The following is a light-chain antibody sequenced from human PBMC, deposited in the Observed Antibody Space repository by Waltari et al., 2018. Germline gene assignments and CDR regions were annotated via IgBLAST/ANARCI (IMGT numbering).Light chain of an antibody. CDR2: DAS. CDR1: QSVSSY. J-gene: IGKJ4*01. V-gene: IGKV3-11*01. Sequence: EVVLTQSPATLSLSPGERATLSCRASQSVSSYLAWYQQKPGQAPRLLISDASNRATGIPARFGGSGWGTDFTLTISSLEPEDSAVYYCQHRFNWPLTFGGGTKVEIK. CDR3: QHRFNWPLT.